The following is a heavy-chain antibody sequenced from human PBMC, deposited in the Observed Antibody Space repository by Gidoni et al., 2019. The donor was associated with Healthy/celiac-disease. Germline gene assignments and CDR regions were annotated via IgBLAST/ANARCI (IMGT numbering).Heavy chain of an antibody. D-gene: IGHD3-10*01. CDR1: GYSISSGYY. V-gene: IGHV4-38-2*01. Sequence: QVQLQESGPGLVKPSETLSLTCAVSGYSISSGYYWGWIRQPPGKGLEWIGSIYHSGSTYYNPSLKSRVTISVDTSKNQFSLKLSSVTAADTAVYYCARRYYGSGDAFDIWGQGTMVTVSS. CDR3: ARRYYGSGDAFDI. CDR2: IYHSGST. J-gene: IGHJ3*02.